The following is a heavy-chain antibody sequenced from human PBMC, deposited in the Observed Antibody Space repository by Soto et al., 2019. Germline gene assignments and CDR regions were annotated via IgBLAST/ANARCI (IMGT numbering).Heavy chain of an antibody. J-gene: IGHJ4*02. CDR2: ISYDGSNK. Sequence: PGGSLRLSCAASGFTFSSYAMHWVRQAPGKGLEWVAVISYDGSNKYYADSVKGRFTISRDNSKNTLYLQMNSLRAEDTAVYYCARDGDGYKDTPFYYFDYWGQGTLVTVSS. CDR1: GFTFSSYA. D-gene: IGHD5-12*01. V-gene: IGHV3-30-3*01. CDR3: ARDGDGYKDTPFYYFDY.